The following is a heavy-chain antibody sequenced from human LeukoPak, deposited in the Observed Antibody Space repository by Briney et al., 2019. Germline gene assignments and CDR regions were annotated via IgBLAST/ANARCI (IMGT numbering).Heavy chain of an antibody. Sequence: ASVKVSCKASGYTFTSYGISWVRQAPGQGLEWMGWMNPNSGNTGYAQKFQGRVTITRNTSISTAYMELSSLRSEDTAVYYCARGVDTIAARGAVDYWGQGTLVTVSS. V-gene: IGHV1-8*03. CDR1: GYTFTSYG. CDR3: ARGVDTIAARGAVDY. D-gene: IGHD6-6*01. CDR2: MNPNSGNT. J-gene: IGHJ4*02.